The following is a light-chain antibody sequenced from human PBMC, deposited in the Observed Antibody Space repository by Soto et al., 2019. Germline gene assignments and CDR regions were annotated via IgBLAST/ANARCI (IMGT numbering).Light chain of an antibody. J-gene: IGKJ4*01. CDR1: QSVSSSS. V-gene: IGKV3-20*01. Sequence: EIVLTQSPGTLSLSPGERATLSCRASQSVSSSSLAWYQHKPGQAPRLLIYGASSRATGIPDRFSGSGSGTDFTLTISRLEPEDFAVYYCQQYISSPFTFGGGTKVDIK. CDR3: QQYISSPFT. CDR2: GAS.